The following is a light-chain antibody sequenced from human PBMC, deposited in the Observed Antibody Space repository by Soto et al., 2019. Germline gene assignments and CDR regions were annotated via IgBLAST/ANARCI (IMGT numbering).Light chain of an antibody. CDR1: SSDVGGYNY. V-gene: IGLV2-8*01. CDR3: RSYAGSNNFEV. Sequence: QSVLTQPPSASGSPGQSVTISCTGTSSDVGGYNYVSWYQQHPGKAPKLMIYEVSKRPSGVPDRFSGSKSGNTASLTVSGLQAEDEADYYCRSYAGSNNFEVFGPGTKLTVL. J-gene: IGLJ1*01. CDR2: EVS.